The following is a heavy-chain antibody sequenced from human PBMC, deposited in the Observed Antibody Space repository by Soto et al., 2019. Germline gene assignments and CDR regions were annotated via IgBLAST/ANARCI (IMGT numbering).Heavy chain of an antibody. CDR3: ASLGSVNLGYCSGGSCQGWFDP. D-gene: IGHD2-15*01. CDR1: GGSIGSGDYF. J-gene: IGHJ5*02. V-gene: IGHV4-30-4*01. CDR2: IYYTGST. Sequence: SETLSLTCAVTGGSIGSGDYFWNWIRQPPGKGLEWLGDIYYTGSTSYNPSLKNRLTISVDTSKHQFSLTLTSVTAADTDVYYCASLGSVNLGYCSGGSCQGWFDPWGQGTLVTVSS.